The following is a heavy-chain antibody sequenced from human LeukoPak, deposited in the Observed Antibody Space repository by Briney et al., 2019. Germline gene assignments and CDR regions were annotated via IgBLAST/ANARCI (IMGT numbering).Heavy chain of an antibody. D-gene: IGHD5-18*01. CDR1: GFTFSRYW. Sequence: PGGSLRLSCVVSGFTFSRYWMSWVRQAPGKGLEWVAVISYDGSNKYYADSVKGRFTISRDNSKNTLYLQMNSLGAEDTAVYYCAKVRNEDRIQLWSTLDYWGQGTLVTVSS. J-gene: IGHJ4*02. CDR2: ISYDGSNK. CDR3: AKVRNEDRIQLWSTLDY. V-gene: IGHV3-30*18.